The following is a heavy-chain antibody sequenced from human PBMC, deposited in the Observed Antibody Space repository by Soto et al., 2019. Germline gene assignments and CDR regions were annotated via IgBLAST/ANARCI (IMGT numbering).Heavy chain of an antibody. CDR1: GGSISSGGYY. V-gene: IGHV4-31*03. J-gene: IGHJ4*02. CDR2: IYYSGST. CDR3: ARCVATHGSDYFDY. Sequence: SETLSLTCTVSGGSISSGGYYWSWIRQHPGKGLEWIGYIYYSGSTYYNPSLKSRVTISVDTSKNQFSLKLSSVTAADTAVYYCARCVATHGSDYFDYWGQGTLVTVSS. D-gene: IGHD2-15*01.